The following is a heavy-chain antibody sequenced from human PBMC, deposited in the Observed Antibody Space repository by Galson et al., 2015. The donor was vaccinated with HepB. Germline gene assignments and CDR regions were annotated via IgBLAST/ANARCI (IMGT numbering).Heavy chain of an antibody. J-gene: IGHJ6*03. CDR1: GGTFSSYA. Sequence: SVKVSCKASGGTFSSYAISWVRQAPGQGLEWMGGIIPIFGTANYAQKFQGRVTITADESTSTAYMELSSLRSEDTAVYYCAGDCSGGSCYSGSGGHYYYYYMDVWGKGTTVTVSS. D-gene: IGHD2-15*01. V-gene: IGHV1-69*13. CDR2: IIPIFGTA. CDR3: AGDCSGGSCYSGSGGHYYYYYMDV.